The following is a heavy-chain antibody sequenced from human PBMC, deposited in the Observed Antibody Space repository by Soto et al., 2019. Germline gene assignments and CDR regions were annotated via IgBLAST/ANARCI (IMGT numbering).Heavy chain of an antibody. CDR1: GGTFRSYA. V-gene: IGHV1-69*01. J-gene: IGHJ6*01. CDR2: IIPMFGKP. Sequence: QVQLVQSGAEVREPGSSVKVSCEASGGTFRSYAINWVRQAPGQGLEWMGGIIPMFGKPNYAEKFLGRVTISADESTRRAYMEVTRLKSEDTAVYYCARSMETNYFYCMDVWGLGTTVNVSS. CDR3: ARSMETNYFYCMDV. D-gene: IGHD2-8*01.